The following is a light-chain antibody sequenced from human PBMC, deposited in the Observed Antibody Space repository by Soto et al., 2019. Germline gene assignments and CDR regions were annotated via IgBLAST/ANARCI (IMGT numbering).Light chain of an antibody. V-gene: IGKV4-1*01. CDR2: WAS. CDR1: QSILYSSSNKNY. CDR3: HQSSSAPYT. J-gene: IGKJ2*01. Sequence: DIVMTQSPDSLAVSLGERATINCKSSQSILYSSSNKNYLAWYQQKPGQPPKLLIYWASTRESGVPDRFSGSESGTDFPLTISSLQAEDVAVYYCHQSSSAPYTFGQGTKLEIK.